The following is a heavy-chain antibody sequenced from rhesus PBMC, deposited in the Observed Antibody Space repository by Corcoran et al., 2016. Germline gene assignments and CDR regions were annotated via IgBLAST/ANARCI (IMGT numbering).Heavy chain of an antibody. D-gene: IGHD6-25*01. Sequence: QVQLQESGPGLVKPSETLSLTCAVSGGSFSSYWWSWIRQPPGKGLEWIGEINGNSGSTNYNPSLKSRVTSSKDASKNQFSLKLSSVTAADTAVYYCARAYSGSLYWYFDLRGPGTPITISS. CDR2: INGNSGST. J-gene: IGHJ2*01. CDR3: ARAYSGSLYWYFDL. CDR1: GGSFSSYW. V-gene: IGHV4-80*01.